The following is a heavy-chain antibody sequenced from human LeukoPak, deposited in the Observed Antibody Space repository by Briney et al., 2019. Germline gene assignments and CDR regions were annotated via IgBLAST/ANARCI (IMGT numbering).Heavy chain of an antibody. Sequence: ASVKVSCKASGYTSTSYGISWVRQAPGQGLEWMGWISAYNGNTNYAQKLQGRVTMITDTSTSTAYMELRSLRSDDTAVYYCARDTDFWSGLDYWGQGTLVTVSS. D-gene: IGHD3-3*01. V-gene: IGHV1-18*01. J-gene: IGHJ4*02. CDR2: ISAYNGNT. CDR1: GYTSTSYG. CDR3: ARDTDFWSGLDY.